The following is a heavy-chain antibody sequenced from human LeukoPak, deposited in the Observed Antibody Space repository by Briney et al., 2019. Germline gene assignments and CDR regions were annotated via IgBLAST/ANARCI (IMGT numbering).Heavy chain of an antibody. D-gene: IGHD2-15*01. J-gene: IGHJ6*02. CDR2: IIPIFGTA. CDR1: GGTFSSYA. CDR3: ARPRRGGYNFYGMDV. V-gene: IGHV1-69*13. Sequence: ASVKVSCKASGGTFSSYAISWVRQAPGQGLEWMGGIIPIFGTANYAQKFQGRVTITADESTSTAYMELSSLRSEDTAVYYCARPRRGGYNFYGMDVWGQGTTVTVSS.